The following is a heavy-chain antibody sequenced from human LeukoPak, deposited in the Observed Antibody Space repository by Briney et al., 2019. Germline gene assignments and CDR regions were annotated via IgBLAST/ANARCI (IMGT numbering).Heavy chain of an antibody. CDR3: ARHPDSIRWFDY. CDR1: GDSLSTYY. D-gene: IGHD4-23*01. V-gene: IGHV4-59*08. J-gene: IGHJ4*02. CDR2: VYYSGST. Sequence: SETLSLTCTVSGDSLSTYYWSWIRQPPGKGLEWIGYVYYSGSTKYNPSLKSRVTISVDTSKNQFSLRLSSVTAADTAVYYCARHPDSIRWFDYWGQGTLVTVSS.